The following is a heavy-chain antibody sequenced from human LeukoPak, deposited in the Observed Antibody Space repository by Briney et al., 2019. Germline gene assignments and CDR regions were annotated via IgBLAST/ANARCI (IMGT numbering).Heavy chain of an antibody. CDR2: IYYSGST. CDR1: GGSISSYY. J-gene: IGHJ5*02. Sequence: PSETLSLTCTVSGGSISSYYWSWIRQPPEKGLEWIGYIYYSGSTNYNPSLKSRVTISVDTSKNQFSLKLSSVTAADTAVYYCARHGRWFDPWGQGTLATVSS. V-gene: IGHV4-59*08. CDR3: ARHGRWFDP.